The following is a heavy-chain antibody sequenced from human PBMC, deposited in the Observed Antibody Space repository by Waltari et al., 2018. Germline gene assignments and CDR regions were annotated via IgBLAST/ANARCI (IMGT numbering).Heavy chain of an antibody. J-gene: IGHJ6*03. D-gene: IGHD2-15*01. CDR3: ARDGSAATWADYYYMDV. CDR1: GGSISRFY. CDR2: IYSSGTT. V-gene: IGHV4-4*09. Sequence: QVHLQESGPGLVKPAETLSLTCTVSGGSISRFYWSWIRQSPGKGLEWIGHIYSSGTTNYNPSLNSRVTISLDTSQNQFSLRLTSVTAADTAIYYCARDGSAATWADYYYMDVWGKGTTVTVSS.